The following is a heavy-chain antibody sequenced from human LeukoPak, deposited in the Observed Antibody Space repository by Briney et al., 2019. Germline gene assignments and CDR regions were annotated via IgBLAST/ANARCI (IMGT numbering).Heavy chain of an antibody. V-gene: IGHV1-46*01. CDR3: ARQGDYPAYYYYYMDV. Sequence: ASVKVSCKASGGTFSSYAISWVRQAPGQGLEWMGIINPSGGSTSYAQKFQGRVTMTRDTSTSTVYMELSSLRSEDTAVYYCARQGDYPAYYYYYMDVWGKGTTVTVSS. CDR1: GGTFSSYA. CDR2: INPSGGST. J-gene: IGHJ6*03. D-gene: IGHD3-16*01.